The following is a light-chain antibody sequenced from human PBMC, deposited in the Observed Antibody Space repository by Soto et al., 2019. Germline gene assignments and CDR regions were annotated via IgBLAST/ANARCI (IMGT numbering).Light chain of an antibody. J-gene: IGLJ1*01. CDR3: QSYDSTLDARYV. CDR2: DVS. CDR1: SSDVGTYDF. Sequence: QSVLTQPRSVSGSPGQSVTISCTGTSSDVGTYDFVSWYQQHPGKAPRLMIFDVSERPSGVPDRFSGSKSGNTASLTISGLQAEDEADYYCQSYDSTLDARYVFGTGTKLTVL. V-gene: IGLV2-11*01.